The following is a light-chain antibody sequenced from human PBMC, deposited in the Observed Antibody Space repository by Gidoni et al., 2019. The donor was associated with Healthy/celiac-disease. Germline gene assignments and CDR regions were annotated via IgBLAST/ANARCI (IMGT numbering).Light chain of an antibody. CDR2: DVT. J-gene: IGLJ3*02. Sequence: QSALTQPRPVSGSPGQSVTISCTGTISDVGGYDYVSWYQQHPGKAPQLMIYDVTKRPSGVPDRFSGSKSGNTASLTISGLQAEDEADYYCCSYAGSDTLGVFGGGTKLTVL. CDR1: ISDVGGYDY. CDR3: CSYAGSDTLGV. V-gene: IGLV2-11*01.